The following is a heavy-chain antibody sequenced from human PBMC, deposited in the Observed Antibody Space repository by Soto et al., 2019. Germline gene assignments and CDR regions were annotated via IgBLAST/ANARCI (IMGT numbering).Heavy chain of an antibody. D-gene: IGHD2-2*01. Sequence: PSETLSLTCAVYGGSFSGYYWSRIRQPPGKGLEWIGEINHSGSTNYNPSLKSRVTISVDTSKNQFSLKLSSVTAADTAVYYCARPTYCSSTTCSNVFYIWGRGTLVTVSS. CDR1: GGSFSGYY. CDR3: ARPTYCSSTTCSNVFYI. V-gene: IGHV4-34*01. J-gene: IGHJ3*02. CDR2: INHSGST.